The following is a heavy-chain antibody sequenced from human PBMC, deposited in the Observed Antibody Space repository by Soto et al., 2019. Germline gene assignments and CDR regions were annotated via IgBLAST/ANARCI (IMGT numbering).Heavy chain of an antibody. J-gene: IGHJ4*02. Sequence: QVQLVQSGAEVKKPGSSVKVSCKASGGTFSSYAISWVRQAPGQGLEWMGGIIPIFGTANYAQKFQGRVTITADESTSTAYRERGSLRSEDRAVYYWGSRGGGYYYDSSGYYPFDYWGQGTLVTVSS. CDR3: GSRGGGYYYDSSGYYPFDY. CDR2: IIPIFGTA. D-gene: IGHD3-22*01. V-gene: IGHV1-69*01. CDR1: GGTFSSYA.